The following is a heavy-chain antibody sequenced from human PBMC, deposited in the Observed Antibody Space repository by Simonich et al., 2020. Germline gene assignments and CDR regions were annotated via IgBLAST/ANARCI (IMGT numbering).Heavy chain of an antibody. CDR3: ARSTTGTTAFDI. J-gene: IGHJ3*02. D-gene: IGHD1-1*01. CDR1: GYTFTSYG. CDR2: ISAYNGNQ. Sequence: QVQLVQSGAEVKKPGASVKGSCKASGYTFTSYGISWVRQAPGQGLEWMGWISAYNGNQNNEQKLQGKVTMTTDTSTSTAYMELRSLRSDDTAVYYCARSTTGTTAFDIWGQGTMVTVSS. V-gene: IGHV1-18*01.